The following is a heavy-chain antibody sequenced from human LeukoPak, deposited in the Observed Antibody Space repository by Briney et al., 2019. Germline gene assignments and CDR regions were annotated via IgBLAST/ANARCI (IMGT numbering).Heavy chain of an antibody. J-gene: IGHJ4*02. CDR3: ARGPNSNWSGLDF. Sequence: GGSLRLSCAASGFSFSGHWMHWARQLPGKGLVWVSRISPTGSTTSYADSVKGRFTVSRDNAKNTLYLQVNNLRAEDTAVYYCARGPNSNWSGLDFWGQGTLLTVSS. CDR1: GFSFSGHW. CDR2: ISPTGSTT. V-gene: IGHV3-74*01. D-gene: IGHD6-6*01.